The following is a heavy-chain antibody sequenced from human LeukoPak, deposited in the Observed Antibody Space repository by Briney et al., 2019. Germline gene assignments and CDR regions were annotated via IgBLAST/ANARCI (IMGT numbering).Heavy chain of an antibody. CDR3: ASSNYYDSSGYPLPDI. Sequence: GGSLSLSCVASGFDFSSFNMNWVRQAPGKGLEWVSSISSSGTYTYFADSLRGRVSISRDNVRNSLYLQMDSLSAEDTAVYYCASSNYYDSSGYPLPDIWGQGTMVTVSS. J-gene: IGHJ3*02. D-gene: IGHD3-22*01. CDR1: GFDFSSFN. CDR2: ISSSGTYT. V-gene: IGHV3-21*01.